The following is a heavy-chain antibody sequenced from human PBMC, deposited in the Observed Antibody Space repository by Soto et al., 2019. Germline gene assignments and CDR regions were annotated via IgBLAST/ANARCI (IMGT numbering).Heavy chain of an antibody. CDR3: AKVTMVRGVIISLPEPMDV. J-gene: IGHJ6*02. V-gene: IGHV3-23*01. CDR2: ISGSGGST. CDR1: GFTFSSYA. D-gene: IGHD3-10*01. Sequence: AGGSLRLSCASSGFTFSSYAMIWVRQAPGKGLEWVSAISGSGGSTYYADSVKGRFTISRDNSKNTLYLQMNSLRAEDTAVYYCAKVTMVRGVIISLPEPMDVWGQGTTVTVSS.